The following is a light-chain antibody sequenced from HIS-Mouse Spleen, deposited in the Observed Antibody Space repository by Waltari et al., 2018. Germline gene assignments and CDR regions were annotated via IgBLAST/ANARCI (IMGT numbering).Light chain of an antibody. V-gene: IGLV2-8*01. CDR3: SSYAGSNNYV. CDR1: SSDAGGYNC. Sequence: QSALTQPPSASGSPGQSVTIPCPGTSSDAGGYNCVSWYQQHPGKAPKLMIYEVSKRPSGVPDRFSGSKSGNTASLTVSGLQAEDEADYYCSSYAGSNNYVFGTGTKVTVL. CDR2: EVS. J-gene: IGLJ1*01.